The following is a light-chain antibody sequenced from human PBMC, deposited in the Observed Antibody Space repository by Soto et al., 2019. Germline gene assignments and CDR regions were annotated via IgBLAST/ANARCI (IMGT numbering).Light chain of an antibody. Sequence: DIQMTQSPSSLSASVGDRVTITCRASQSISSYLNWYQQKPGKAPKLLIYAASSLQSGVPSRFSGSGSGTAFTLTISSLQPEDFATYYGKQSYSTPLLTFGGGTKVEIK. CDR1: QSISSY. CDR2: AAS. V-gene: IGKV1-39*01. CDR3: KQSYSTPLLT. J-gene: IGKJ4*01.